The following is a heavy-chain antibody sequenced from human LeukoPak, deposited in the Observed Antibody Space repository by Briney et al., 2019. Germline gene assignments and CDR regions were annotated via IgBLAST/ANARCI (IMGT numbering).Heavy chain of an antibody. CDR1: GGSLSGYY. J-gene: IGHJ6*02. Sequence: TSETLSLTCAVYGGSLSGYYWSWIRQPPGKGLEWIGEINHSGSTNYNPSLKSRVTISVDTSKNQFSLKLSSVTAADTAVYYCARGSRGMIVGYGMDVWGQGTTVTVSS. CDR3: ARGSRGMIVGYGMDV. V-gene: IGHV4-34*01. CDR2: INHSGST. D-gene: IGHD1-26*01.